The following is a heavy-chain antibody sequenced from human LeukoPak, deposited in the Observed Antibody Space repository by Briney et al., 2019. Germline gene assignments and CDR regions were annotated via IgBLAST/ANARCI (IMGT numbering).Heavy chain of an antibody. J-gene: IGHJ4*02. V-gene: IGHV3-33*06. CDR2: IWYDGSNK. D-gene: IGHD6-13*01. CDR1: GFTFSSYG. Sequence: PGGSLRLSCAASGFTFSSYGMHWVRQAPGKGLEWVAVIWYDGSNKYYADSVKGRFTISRDNSKNTLYLQMNSLRAEDTAVYYCAKDQGTGIAAAGTSHYWGQGTLVTVSS. CDR3: AKDQGTGIAAAGTSHY.